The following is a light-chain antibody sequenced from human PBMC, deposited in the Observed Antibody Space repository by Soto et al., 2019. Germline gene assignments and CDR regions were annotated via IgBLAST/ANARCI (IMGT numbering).Light chain of an antibody. CDR3: QQYDEYPLT. V-gene: IGKV1-5*01. CDR1: QNIRSW. Sequence: DIQMTQSPSTLSASVGDRVTITCRASQNIRSWLAWYQQRPGKVPNLLIWDTSKLQSGVPSRFSGSGSGTEFTLTIASLQRDDFATYWCQQYDEYPLTFGGGTKVDTK. CDR2: DTS. J-gene: IGKJ4*01.